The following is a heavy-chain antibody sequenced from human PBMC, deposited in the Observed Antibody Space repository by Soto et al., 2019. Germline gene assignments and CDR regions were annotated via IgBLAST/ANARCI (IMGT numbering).Heavy chain of an antibody. CDR1: GFTFSGSA. D-gene: IGHD6-13*01. V-gene: IGHV3-73*01. J-gene: IGHJ4*02. CDR3: TTRLYSSSWYDY. CDR2: IRSKANSYAT. Sequence: GSLRLSCAASGFTFSGSAMHWIRQASWKGLEWVGRIRSKANSYATAYAASVKGRFTISRDDSKNTAYLQMNSLKTEDTAVYYCTTRLYSSSWYDYWGQGTLVTVSS.